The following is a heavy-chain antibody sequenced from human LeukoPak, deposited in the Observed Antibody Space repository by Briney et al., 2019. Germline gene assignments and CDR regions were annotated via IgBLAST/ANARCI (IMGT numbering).Heavy chain of an antibody. V-gene: IGHV4-59*08. CDR2: IYYSGST. CDR3: AGDATVSSATYFDY. CDR1: GGSVTSYN. J-gene: IGHJ4*02. Sequence: SETPSLTCSVSGGSVTSYNWSWIRQSPRKGLGWIGYIYYSGSTNYNPSLKSRVTVSVDTSKNQVSLRLSSVTAADTAVYYCAGDATVSSATYFDYWGQGTLVTVSS. D-gene: IGHD1-14*01.